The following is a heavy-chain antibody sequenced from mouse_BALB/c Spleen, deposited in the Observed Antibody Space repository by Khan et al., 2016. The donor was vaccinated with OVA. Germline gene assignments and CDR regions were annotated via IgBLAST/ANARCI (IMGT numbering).Heavy chain of an antibody. D-gene: IGHD2-13*01. Sequence: EVELVESGGDVVKPGGSLKLSCAASGFTFSTYGMSWVRQTPDKRLEWVATVSTGGHYTYYPDTVKGRFTISRDNAKDTLYLQMSSLKSEDTAIFYYASLAYFYDGAGFAYWGQGTLVTVSA. CDR3: ASLAYFYDGAGFAY. CDR2: VSTGGHYT. J-gene: IGHJ3*01. V-gene: IGHV5-6*01. CDR1: GFTFSTYG.